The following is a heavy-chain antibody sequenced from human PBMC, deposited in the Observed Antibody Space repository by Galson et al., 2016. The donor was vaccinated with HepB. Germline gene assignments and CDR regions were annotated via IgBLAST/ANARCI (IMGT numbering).Heavy chain of an antibody. CDR3: ARVGNYVVLGAFDL. D-gene: IGHD4-11*01. Sequence: SLRLSCAASGLTFSDRYMSWIRQAPGKGLEWVSYISSSGGTIYYADSVKGRFTISRDNAKSSLSLQMNSLRGEDTAVYFCARVGNYVVLGAFDLWGQGTMVTVSS. V-gene: IGHV3-11*01. CDR2: ISSSGGTI. CDR1: GLTFSDRY. J-gene: IGHJ3*01.